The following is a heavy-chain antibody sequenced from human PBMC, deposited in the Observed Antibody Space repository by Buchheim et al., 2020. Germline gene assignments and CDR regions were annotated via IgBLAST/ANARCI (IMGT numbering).Heavy chain of an antibody. V-gene: IGHV3-48*02. J-gene: IGHJ5*02. CDR2: ISSSSSTI. D-gene: IGHD6-13*01. CDR3: ARASFSSSWYLLGRWFDP. Sequence: EVQLVESGGGLVQPGGSLRLSCAASGFTFSSYSMNWVRQAPGKGLEWVSYISSSSSTIYYADSVKGRFTISRDNAKNSLYLQMNSLRDEDTAVYYCARASFSSSWYLLGRWFDPWGQGTL. CDR1: GFTFSSYS.